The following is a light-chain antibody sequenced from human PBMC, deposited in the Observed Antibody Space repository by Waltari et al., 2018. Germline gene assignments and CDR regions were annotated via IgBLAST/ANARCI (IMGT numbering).Light chain of an antibody. Sequence: QSALTQPRSLSGSPGQSVAISCPGTNCDVGAYHYVSWYQHHPGKAPKLMIYDVNKRPSGVPDRFSGSKSGNTASLTISGLQAEDEAEYYCCSYAGSTSWLFGGGTKLTVL. J-gene: IGLJ3*02. CDR3: CSYAGSTSWL. CDR1: NCDVGAYHY. V-gene: IGLV2-11*01. CDR2: DVN.